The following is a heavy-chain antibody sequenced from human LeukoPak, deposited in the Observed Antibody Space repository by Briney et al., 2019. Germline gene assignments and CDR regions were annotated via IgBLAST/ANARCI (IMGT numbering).Heavy chain of an antibody. J-gene: IGHJ3*02. V-gene: IGHV4-59*01. Sequence: PSETLSLTCTVSGGSISSYYWGWLRQPPGKGLEYIGYTHYSGATNYNPSLKSRVTISLDTSGNQFSLKLSSVTAADTAVYYCASGYCGGACQLGGVDMWGQGTMVTVSS. CDR1: GGSISSYY. D-gene: IGHD2-21*02. CDR2: THYSGAT. CDR3: ASGYCGGACQLGGVDM.